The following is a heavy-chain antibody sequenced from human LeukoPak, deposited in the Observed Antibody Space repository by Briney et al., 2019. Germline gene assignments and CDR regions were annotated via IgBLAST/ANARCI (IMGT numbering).Heavy chain of an antibody. Sequence: GGSLRLSCAASGFTVSSNYMSWVRQAPGKGLEWVSIIYSDGSTYYADSVKGRFTISRDNSKNTLYLQMNSLRAEDTAVYYCASTHMVRGVTPFDYWGQGTLVTVSS. CDR2: IYSDGST. D-gene: IGHD3-10*01. CDR3: ASTHMVRGVTPFDY. V-gene: IGHV3-66*01. CDR1: GFTVSSNY. J-gene: IGHJ4*02.